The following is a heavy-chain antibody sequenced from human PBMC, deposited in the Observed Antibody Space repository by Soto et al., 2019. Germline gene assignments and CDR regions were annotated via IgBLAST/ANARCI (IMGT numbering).Heavy chain of an antibody. CDR2: MYYSGST. CDR3: AGTYYYDSGGYPF. Sequence: SETLSLTCTVSGISISSSAYYWGWIRQPPGKGLEWIGSMYYSGSTYYNPSLKSRVTISVDTSKNQFSLKLSSVTAADTAVYYSAGTYYYDSGGYPFWGQGTLVTVSS. D-gene: IGHD3-22*01. CDR1: GISISSSAYY. V-gene: IGHV4-39*01. J-gene: IGHJ4*02.